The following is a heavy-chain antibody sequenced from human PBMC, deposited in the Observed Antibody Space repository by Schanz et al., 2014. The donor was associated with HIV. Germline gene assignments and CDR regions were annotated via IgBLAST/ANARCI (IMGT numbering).Heavy chain of an antibody. CDR3: ARGSGPYYYYYGMDV. CDR1: GFTFSTHW. J-gene: IGHJ6*02. Sequence: EEQLVESGGGLVQPGGSLRLSCAASGFTFSTHWMSWVRQAPGKGLEWVSAISGSGGSTYYADSVKGRFTISRDNSKNTVYLQMNSLRAEDTAVYYCARGSGPYYYYYGMDVWGQGTTVTVSS. D-gene: IGHD3-10*01. CDR2: ISGSGGST. V-gene: IGHV3-23*04.